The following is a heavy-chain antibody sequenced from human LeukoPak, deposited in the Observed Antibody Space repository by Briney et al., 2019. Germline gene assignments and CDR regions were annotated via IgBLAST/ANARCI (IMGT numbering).Heavy chain of an antibody. V-gene: IGHV3-33*01. CDR1: GFTFSSYG. D-gene: IGHD3-9*01. CDR2: IWYDGSNK. J-gene: IGHJ4*02. Sequence: GGSLRLSCAASGFTFSSYGMHWVRQAPGKGLEWVAVIWYDGSNKYYADSVKGRFTISRDNSKNTLYLQMNSLRAEDTAVYYCARALRYYDIGRVAENLDYWGQGTLVTVFS. CDR3: ARALRYYDIGRVAENLDY.